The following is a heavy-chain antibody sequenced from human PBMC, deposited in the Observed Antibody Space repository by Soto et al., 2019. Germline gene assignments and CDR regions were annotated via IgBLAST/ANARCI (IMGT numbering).Heavy chain of an antibody. CDR1: GFTFSGYW. CDR2: INQYGSEK. CDR3: ARDPQYCFSSGCSGFYGLDV. J-gene: IGHJ6*02. V-gene: IGHV3-7*01. Sequence: EVQLVESGGGLVQPGESLRLSCAASGFTFSGYWMSWVRQAPGKGLEWVANINQYGSEKYYGDSVKGRFTISRDNAKNSLYLQMSSLGAEDTAVYYCARDPQYCFSSGCSGFYGLDVWGQGTTVTVSS. D-gene: IGHD2-2*01.